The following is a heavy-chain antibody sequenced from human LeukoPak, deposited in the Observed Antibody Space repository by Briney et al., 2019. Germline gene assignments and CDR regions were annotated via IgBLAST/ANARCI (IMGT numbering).Heavy chain of an antibody. CDR2: IIPIFGTA. CDR3: ARAASLPTDGWYSDRDYYYGMDV. V-gene: IGHV1-69*13. D-gene: IGHD6-19*01. CDR1: GGTFSSYA. J-gene: IGHJ6*02. Sequence: ASVKVSCKASGGTFSSYAISWVRQAPGQGLEWMGGIIPIFGTANYAQKFQGRVTITADESTSTAYMELSSLRSEDTAVYYCARAASLPTDGWYSDRDYYYGMDVWGQGTTVTVSS.